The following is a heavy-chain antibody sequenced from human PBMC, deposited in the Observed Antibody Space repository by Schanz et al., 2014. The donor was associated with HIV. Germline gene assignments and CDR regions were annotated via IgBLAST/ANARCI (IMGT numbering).Heavy chain of an antibody. CDR3: AKPEYDSRGNSQSHFDY. CDR1: GFTFNNYA. Sequence: EVQLLDSGGGLVQPGGSLRLSCVASGFTFNNYAMTWVRQAPGKGLEWVSAISGSGGSTYYADSVKGRFTISRDNSKNTLYLQMNSLRAEDTAVYYCAKPEYDSRGNSQSHFDYWGQGTLVTVSS. D-gene: IGHD3-22*01. V-gene: IGHV3-23*01. CDR2: ISGSGGST. J-gene: IGHJ4*02.